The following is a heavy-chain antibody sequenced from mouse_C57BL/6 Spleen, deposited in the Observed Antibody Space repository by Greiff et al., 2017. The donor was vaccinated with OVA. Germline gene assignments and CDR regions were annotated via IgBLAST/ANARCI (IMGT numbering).Heavy chain of an antibody. D-gene: IGHD1-1*01. V-gene: IGHV1-52*01. CDR1: GYTFTSYW. CDR2: IDPSDSET. Sequence: VQLQQPGAELVRPGSSVKLSCKASGYTFTSYWMHWVKQRPIQGLEWIGNIDPSDSETHYNQKFKDKATLTVDKSSSTAYMQLSSLTSEDSAVYYCAKTDYYYGAMWYWGQGASVTVSS. CDR3: AKTDYYYGAMWY. J-gene: IGHJ4*01.